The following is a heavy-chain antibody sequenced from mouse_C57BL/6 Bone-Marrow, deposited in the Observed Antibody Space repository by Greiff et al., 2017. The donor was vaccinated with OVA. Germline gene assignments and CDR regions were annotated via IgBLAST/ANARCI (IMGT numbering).Heavy chain of an antibody. CDR2: INPGSGGT. D-gene: IGHD2-5*01. CDR1: GYAFTNYL. V-gene: IGHV1-54*01. CDR3: ARAYSNYVDYYAMDY. Sequence: VQLQQSGAELVRPGTSVQVSCKASGYAFTNYLIEWVKQRPGQGLEWIGVINPGSGGTNYNEKFKGKATLTADKSSSTAYMQLSSLTSEDSAVYFCARAYSNYVDYYAMDYWGQGTSVTVSS. J-gene: IGHJ4*01.